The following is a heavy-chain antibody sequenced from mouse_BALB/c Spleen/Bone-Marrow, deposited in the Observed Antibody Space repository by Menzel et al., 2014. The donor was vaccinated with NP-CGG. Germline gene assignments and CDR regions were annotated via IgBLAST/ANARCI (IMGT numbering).Heavy chain of an antibody. Sequence: EVKLVESGPSLEKSSHSLSHTCSHSGVPITSVHGKWLRISPGNTLEHMGHISYSGSTYYSPSLKSRISITRDTSKNQYYLQLNSVTTEDTATYYCATYDGFYFDYWGQGTTLTVSS. CDR3: ATYDGFYFDY. CDR1: GVPITSVH. J-gene: IGHJ2*01. D-gene: IGHD2-3*01. V-gene: IGHV3-8*02. CDR2: ISYSGST.